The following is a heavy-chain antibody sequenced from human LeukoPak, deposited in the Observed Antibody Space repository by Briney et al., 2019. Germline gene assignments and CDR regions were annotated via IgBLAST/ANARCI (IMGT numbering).Heavy chain of an antibody. CDR2: IGTSTSSI. CDR1: GFTFSTYT. J-gene: IGHJ6*03. Sequence: GGSLRLSCAASGFTFSTYTINWVRQAPGKGLEWVSSIGTSTSSIYYADSVKGRFTISRDNAENSLYLQTNSLRAEDTAVYYCARDMGIIPYYYYYMDVWGKGTTVTVSS. D-gene: IGHD7-27*01. CDR3: ARDMGIIPYYYYYMDV. V-gene: IGHV3-21*01.